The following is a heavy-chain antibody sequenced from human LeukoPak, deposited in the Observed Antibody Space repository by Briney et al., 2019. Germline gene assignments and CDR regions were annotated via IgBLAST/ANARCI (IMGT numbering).Heavy chain of an antibody. D-gene: IGHD3-10*01. J-gene: IGHJ4*02. Sequence: GGSLRLSCAASGFTLSSYGMHWVRQAPGKGLEWVAVIWFDGTNKYYRDSVKGRFTISRDNSKNTLYLQMNSLRAEDTAVYYCAKPYYYGSRSYMDYWGQGTLVTVSS. CDR3: AKPYYYGSRSYMDY. CDR1: GFTLSSYG. V-gene: IGHV3-33*06. CDR2: IWFDGTNK.